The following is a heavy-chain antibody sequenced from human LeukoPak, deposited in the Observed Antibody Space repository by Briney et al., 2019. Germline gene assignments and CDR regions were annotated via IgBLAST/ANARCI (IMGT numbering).Heavy chain of an antibody. CDR1: GGSISSGGYS. CDR2: IYHSGST. CDR3: ASFRVATIDY. Sequence: PSQTLSLTCAVSGGSISSGGYSWSWIRQPPGKGLEWIGYIYHSGSTYYNPSPKSRVTISVDRSKNQFSLKLSSVTAADTAVYYCASFRVATIDYWGQGTLVTVSS. V-gene: IGHV4-30-2*01. D-gene: IGHD5-12*01. J-gene: IGHJ4*02.